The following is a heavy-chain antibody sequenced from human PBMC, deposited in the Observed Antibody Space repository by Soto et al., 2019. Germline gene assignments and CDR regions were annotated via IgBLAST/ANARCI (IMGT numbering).Heavy chain of an antibody. CDR3: ARDALAARPSFPYFDY. D-gene: IGHD6-6*01. CDR1: GFTFSSYG. Sequence: GGSLRLSCAASGFTFSSYGMHWVRQAPGKGLEWVAVIWYDGSNKYYADSVKGRFTISRDNSKNTLYLQMNSLRAEDTAVYYCARDALAARPSFPYFDYWGQGTLVTVSS. J-gene: IGHJ4*02. V-gene: IGHV3-33*01. CDR2: IWYDGSNK.